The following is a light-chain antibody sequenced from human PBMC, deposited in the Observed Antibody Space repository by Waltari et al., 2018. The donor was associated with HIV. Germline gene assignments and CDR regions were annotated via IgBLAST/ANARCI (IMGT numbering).Light chain of an antibody. J-gene: IGKJ4*01. V-gene: IGKV1-9*01. Sequence: DIQLTQSPSFLSASVGDRVTITCRASQNIYSYLAWYQQKPVRAPQVLIYAKATLQSGVPSRFSGSGSGTEFALTITNFQPDDFATYYCQQVNGYPLTFGGGTTVEI. CDR1: QNIYSY. CDR2: AKA. CDR3: QQVNGYPLT.